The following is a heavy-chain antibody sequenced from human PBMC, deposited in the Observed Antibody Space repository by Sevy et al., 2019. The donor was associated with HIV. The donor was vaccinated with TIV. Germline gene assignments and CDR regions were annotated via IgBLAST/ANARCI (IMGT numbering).Heavy chain of an antibody. CDR1: GGSIGTGRDY. J-gene: IGHJ3*02. Sequence: SETLSLTCTVSGGSIGTGRDYWSWIRQPAGKGLEWIGRIYTSGTTNYNPFLKSRVTISLDTSKNKFSLKLSSVTAADTAVYYCARLNYDVLSGSYDAFDIWGQGTMVTVSS. CDR3: ARLNYDVLSGSYDAFDI. V-gene: IGHV4-61*02. D-gene: IGHD3-3*01. CDR2: IYTSGTT.